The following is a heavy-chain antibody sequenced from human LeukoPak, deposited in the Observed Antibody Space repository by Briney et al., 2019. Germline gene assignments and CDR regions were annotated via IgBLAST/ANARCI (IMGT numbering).Heavy chain of an antibody. CDR2: IYYSGST. Sequence: PSETLSLTCTVSGGSISSYYWSWIRQPPGKGLEWIGYIYYSGSTNYNPSLKSRVTISVDTSKNQFSLKLSSVTAADTAVYYCARGRYSSSWQQTRPIDYWGQGTLVTVSS. V-gene: IGHV4-59*12. CDR3: ARGRYSSSWQQTRPIDY. J-gene: IGHJ4*02. D-gene: IGHD6-13*01. CDR1: GGSISSYY.